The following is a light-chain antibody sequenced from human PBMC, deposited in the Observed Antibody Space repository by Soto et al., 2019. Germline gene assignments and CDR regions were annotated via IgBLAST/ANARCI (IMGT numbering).Light chain of an antibody. CDR2: DVS. CDR1: SSDAGGYNY. V-gene: IGLV2-11*01. Sequence: QSALTQPRSVSGSPGQSVTISCTGTSSDAGGYNYVSWYQQHPGKAPKLMIYDVSKRPSGVPDRFSGSKSGNTASLTISGLQAEDEADYYCCSYAGSDVVFGGGTELTVL. CDR3: CSYAGSDVV. J-gene: IGLJ2*01.